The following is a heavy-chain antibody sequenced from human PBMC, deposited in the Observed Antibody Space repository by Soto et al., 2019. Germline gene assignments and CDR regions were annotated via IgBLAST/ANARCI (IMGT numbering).Heavy chain of an antibody. Sequence: QVQLVESGGGLVKSGGSLRLSCAASGFTFSDYYMSWIRQAPGKGLEYISYISSSSGSTNYADSVKGRFTISRDNAKNSLYLQMSSLRAEDTAVYYCARDRGGYDRLYYYHGMDVWGQGTTVTVSS. J-gene: IGHJ6*02. CDR2: ISSSSGST. V-gene: IGHV3-11*06. CDR3: ARDRGGYDRLYYYHGMDV. D-gene: IGHD5-12*01. CDR1: GFTFSDYY.